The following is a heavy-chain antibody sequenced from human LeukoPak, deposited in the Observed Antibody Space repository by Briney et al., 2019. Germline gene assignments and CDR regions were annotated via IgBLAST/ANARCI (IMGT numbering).Heavy chain of an antibody. J-gene: IGHJ6*03. D-gene: IGHD2-15*01. CDR3: ARFKRYCSGSSCYYYYYYYMDV. Sequence: SETLSLTCAVYGGSFSGYYWSWIRRPPGKGLEWIGEINHSGSTNYNPSLKSRVTISVDTSKNQFPLKLSSVTAADTAVYYCARFKRYCSGSSCYYYYYYYMDVWGKGTTVTVSS. V-gene: IGHV4-34*01. CDR1: GGSFSGYY. CDR2: INHSGST.